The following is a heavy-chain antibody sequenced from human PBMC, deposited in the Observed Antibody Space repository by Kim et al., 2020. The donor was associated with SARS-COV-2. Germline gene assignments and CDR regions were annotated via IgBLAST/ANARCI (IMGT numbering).Heavy chain of an antibody. CDR3: ARRSWGHYYDSSGLFDY. CDR1: GGSISSGDYY. J-gene: IGHJ4*02. CDR2: IYYSGST. D-gene: IGHD3-22*01. V-gene: IGHV4-30-4*01. Sequence: SETLSLTCTVSGGSISSGDYYWSWIRQPPGKGLEWIGYIYYSGSTYYNPSLKSRVTISVDTSKNQFSLKLSSVTAADTAVYYCARRSWGHYYDSSGLFDYWGQGTLVTVSS.